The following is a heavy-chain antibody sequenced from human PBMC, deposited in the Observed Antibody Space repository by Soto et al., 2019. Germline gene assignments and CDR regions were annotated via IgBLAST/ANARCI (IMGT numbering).Heavy chain of an antibody. J-gene: IGHJ3*02. CDR3: ARRAFGSSRSFDI. V-gene: IGHV3-23*01. D-gene: IGHD6-6*01. CDR2: ISDSGGLT. CDR1: GFAFSSHP. Sequence: PGGSLRLSCAASGFAFSSHPMIWVRQAPERGLEWVSGISDSGGLTYNADSVKGRFTISRDNSKNTLYLQMNSLRAEDTALYYCARRAFGSSRSFDIWGQGTMVTVS.